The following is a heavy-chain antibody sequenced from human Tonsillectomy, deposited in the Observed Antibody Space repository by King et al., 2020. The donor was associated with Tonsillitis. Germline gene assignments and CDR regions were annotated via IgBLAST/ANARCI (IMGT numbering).Heavy chain of an antibody. CDR1: GFTFSSYV. D-gene: IGHD3-16*01. Sequence: VQLVESGGGLVQPGGSLRLSCSASGFTFSSYVMHWVRQAPGKGLEYVSAISSNGGSTYYADSVKGRFTISRYLQVSSLRAEDTAVYYCVKDWVNDWGQGTLVTVSS. V-gene: IGHV3-64D*06. CDR3: VKDWVND. J-gene: IGHJ4*02. CDR2: ISSNGGST.